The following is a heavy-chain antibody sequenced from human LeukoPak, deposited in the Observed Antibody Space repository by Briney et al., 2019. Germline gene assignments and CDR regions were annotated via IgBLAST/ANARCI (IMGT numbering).Heavy chain of an antibody. CDR2: INWNGGST. J-gene: IGHJ4*02. Sequence: PGGSLRLSCAASGFTFDDYGMSWVRQAPGKGLEWVSGINWNGGSTGYADSVKGRFTISRANAKNSLYLQMNSLRAEDTALYYCAREYSGLYSSSSFDYWGQGTLVTVSS. CDR1: GFTFDDYG. V-gene: IGHV3-20*04. D-gene: IGHD6-6*01. CDR3: AREYSGLYSSSSFDY.